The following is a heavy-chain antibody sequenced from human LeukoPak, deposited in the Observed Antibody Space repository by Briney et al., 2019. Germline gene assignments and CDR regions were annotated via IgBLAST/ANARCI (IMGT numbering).Heavy chain of an antibody. CDR3: VADCYGDCID. J-gene: IGHJ4*02. CDR2: ISAYNGNT. D-gene: IGHD4-17*01. CDR1: GYTFTSYG. Sequence: GASVKVSCKASGYTFTSYGISWVRQAPGQGLEWMGWISAYNGNTNYAQKLQGRVTMTTNTSTSTAYMELSSLRSEDTAVYYCVADCYGDCIDWGLGTLVTVSS. V-gene: IGHV1-18*01.